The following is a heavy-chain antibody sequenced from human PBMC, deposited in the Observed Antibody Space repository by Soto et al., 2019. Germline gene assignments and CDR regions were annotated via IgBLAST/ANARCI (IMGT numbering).Heavy chain of an antibody. CDR1: GFTFTSSA. D-gene: IGHD2-15*01. Sequence: PSVKVSCKASGFTFTSSAVQWVRQARGQRLEWIGWIVVGSGNTNYAQKFQERVTITRDMSTSTAYMELSSLRSEDTAVYYCAARLPLIGYCSGGSCPTGGMDVWGQGTTVTVSS. V-gene: IGHV1-58*01. CDR3: AARLPLIGYCSGGSCPTGGMDV. J-gene: IGHJ6*02. CDR2: IVVGSGNT.